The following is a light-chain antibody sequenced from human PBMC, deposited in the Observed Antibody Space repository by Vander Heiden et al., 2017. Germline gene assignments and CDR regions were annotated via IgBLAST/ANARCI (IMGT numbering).Light chain of an antibody. CDR1: QGISSS. V-gene: IGKV1-9*01. J-gene: IGKJ4*01. CDR2: AAS. CDR3: QHLNGYPLS. Sequence: EIQLTQSPSFLSASVGDRVTITCRASQGISSSLAWYQQKPEKAPRLLIYAASTLQSGVPSRFSGSGSGTEFTLTISSLQPEDFATYYCQHLNGYPLSFGGGTKVEIK.